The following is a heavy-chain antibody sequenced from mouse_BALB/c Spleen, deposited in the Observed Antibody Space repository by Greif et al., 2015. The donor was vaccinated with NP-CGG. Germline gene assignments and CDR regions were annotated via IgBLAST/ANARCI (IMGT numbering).Heavy chain of an antibody. D-gene: IGHD1-2*01. J-gene: IGHJ2*01. CDR3: ASDTTAFDY. Sequence: EVHLVESGGGLVQPGGSLRLSCATSGFTFTDYYMSWVRQPPGKALEWLGFIRTKANDYTTEYSASVKGRFTISRDNSQIILYLQMNTLRAEDSATYYCASDTTAFDYWGQGTTLTVSS. V-gene: IGHV7-3*02. CDR1: GFTFTDYY. CDR2: IRTKANDYTT.